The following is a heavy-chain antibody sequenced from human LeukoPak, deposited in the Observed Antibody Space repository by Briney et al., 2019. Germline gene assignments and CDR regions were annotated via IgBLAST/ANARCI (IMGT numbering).Heavy chain of an antibody. J-gene: IGHJ4*02. Sequence: GGSLRLPCTTSGFTFKNYGISWVRQAPGKGLEWVSGIVGGAGGTYYADSVKGRFTISRDNSKNTLYLQMNSLRAEDTAVYYCAHGSMYQLDYWGQGTLVTVSS. CDR3: AHGSMYQLDY. V-gene: IGHV3-23*01. CDR1: GFTFKNYG. D-gene: IGHD2-2*01. CDR2: IVGGAGGT.